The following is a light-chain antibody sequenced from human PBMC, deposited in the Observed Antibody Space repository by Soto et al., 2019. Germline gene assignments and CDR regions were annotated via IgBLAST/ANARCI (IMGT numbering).Light chain of an antibody. V-gene: IGLV1-44*01. CDR3: ATWDDSLNGHVV. CDR1: RSNIGSNT. Sequence: VLTQPPSESGTPGQRVTISCSGSRSNIGSNTVNWYQQLPGTAPKFLIYSNNQRPSGVPKRFSGSKSGTSASLAISGLQSEDEADYYCATWDDSLNGHVVFGGGTQLTVL. J-gene: IGLJ2*01. CDR2: SNN.